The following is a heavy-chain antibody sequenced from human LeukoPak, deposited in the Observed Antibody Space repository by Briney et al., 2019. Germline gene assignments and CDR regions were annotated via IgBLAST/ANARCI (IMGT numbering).Heavy chain of an antibody. CDR3: VRDKMDRAVTGSLFDY. Sequence: GESLKISCKGSGYSFTSYWIGWVRQTPGKGLEWVANIKQDGSEKNYVDSVKGRFNVSRDNARNSVYLQMNSLRAEDTAVYFCVRDKMDRAVTGSLFDYWGQGTLVTVSS. V-gene: IGHV3-7*01. D-gene: IGHD3-10*01. CDR1: GYSFTSYW. J-gene: IGHJ4*02. CDR2: IKQDGSEK.